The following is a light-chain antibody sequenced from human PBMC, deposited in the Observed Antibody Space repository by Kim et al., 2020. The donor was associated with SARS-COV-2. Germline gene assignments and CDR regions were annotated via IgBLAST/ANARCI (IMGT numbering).Light chain of an antibody. CDR2: TAS. V-gene: IGKV1-12*01. CDR3: QRAHSFPLA. CDR1: QGIVNL. J-gene: IGKJ4*01. Sequence: DIQMTQSPSMSASVGDRVTITCRASQGIVNLLAWYQQKPEKAPKLLISTASRLQSGVPTRFIGSGSGTEFTLTITSLQPEDFATYYCQRAHSFPLAFGGGTKVDIK.